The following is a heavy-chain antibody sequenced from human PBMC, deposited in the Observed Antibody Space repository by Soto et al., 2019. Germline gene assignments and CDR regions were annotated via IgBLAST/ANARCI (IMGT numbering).Heavy chain of an antibody. Sequence: PSETLSHTCCVSGGSLSGATYSWNWIRQPPGKGLEWIGYIFPSGTTYYNPSLKSRVTISIDVSKNQFSLSLRSLTAADTAVYYCARSREFDYWSQGTLVTVSS. J-gene: IGHJ4*02. CDR2: IFPSGTT. V-gene: IGHV4-30-2*01. CDR3: ARSREFDY. CDR1: GGSLSGATYS.